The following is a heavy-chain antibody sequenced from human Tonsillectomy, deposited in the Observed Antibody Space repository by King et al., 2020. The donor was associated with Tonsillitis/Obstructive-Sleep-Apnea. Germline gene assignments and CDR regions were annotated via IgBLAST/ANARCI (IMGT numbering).Heavy chain of an antibody. CDR3: ASSVTSALTNWFDP. CDR2: IYPGDSDT. D-gene: IGHD3-9*01. V-gene: IGHV5-51*01. CDR1: GYNFSNNW. Sequence: VQLVESGAEVKKPGESLKISCNGFGYNFSNNWIGWVRQMPGSGLEWSGIIYPGDSDTRYSPSFQGQVTISADKTISTAYLQWNSLKAPDSGIYFCASSVTSALTNWFDPWGQGTQVTVSS. J-gene: IGHJ5*02.